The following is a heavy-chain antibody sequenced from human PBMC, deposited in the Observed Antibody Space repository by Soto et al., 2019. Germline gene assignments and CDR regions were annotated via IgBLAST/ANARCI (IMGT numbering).Heavy chain of an antibody. CDR1: GGSISSYY. D-gene: IGHD3-16*01. J-gene: IGHJ4*02. CDR3: ASCRNQGRESWAFDY. CDR2: IYYSGST. V-gene: IGHV4-59*01. Sequence: SETLYLTCTVSGGSISSYYWSWIRQPPGKGLEWIGYIYYSGSTTYNPSLKSRLTMSVDTSKNQLFLELSSVTAADTAVYYCASCRNQGRESWAFDYWGQGALVTVSS.